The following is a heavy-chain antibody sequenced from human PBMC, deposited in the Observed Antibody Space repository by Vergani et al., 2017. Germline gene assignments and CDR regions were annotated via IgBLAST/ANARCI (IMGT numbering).Heavy chain of an antibody. J-gene: IGHJ6*02. V-gene: IGHV4-39*01. Sequence: QLQLHKSGPGLVKPSETLSLTCTLSGGSISSSSHFWGWLRQTPGKGLEWIGSIYYSGRTYYNPSLKSRVSISVDTSKNQFSLKLSSVTAADSAAYYCARHDAGHYDSSYYGLDVWGQGTTVTVSS. CDR1: GGSISSSSHF. CDR2: IYYSGRT. D-gene: IGHD3-16*01. CDR3: ARHDAGHYDSSYYGLDV.